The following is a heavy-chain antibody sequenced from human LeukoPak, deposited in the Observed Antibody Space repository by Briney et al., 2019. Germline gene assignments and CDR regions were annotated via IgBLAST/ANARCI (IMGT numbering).Heavy chain of an antibody. D-gene: IGHD3-9*01. CDR3: ARPNYDILTGYPN. CDR1: GYTFTGYY. Sequence: ASVKVSCKASGYTFTGYYMHWVRQAPGQVLEWMGWINPNSGGTNYAQKFQGRVTMTRDTSISTAYMELSRLRSDDTAVYYCARPNYDILTGYPNWGQGTLVTVSS. J-gene: IGHJ4*02. CDR2: INPNSGGT. V-gene: IGHV1-2*02.